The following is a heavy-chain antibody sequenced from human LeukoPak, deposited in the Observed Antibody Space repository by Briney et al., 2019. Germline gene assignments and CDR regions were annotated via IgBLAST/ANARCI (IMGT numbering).Heavy chain of an antibody. CDR1: GFTLNTYE. Sequence: GGSLRLSCAASGFTLNTYEMNWVRQAPGKGLEWVSHISSDGSTIYYADSVKGRFTVSRDNGKNSLYLQMNSLRAEDTAVYYCARGDYYYYYYMDVWGKGTTVSVSS. J-gene: IGHJ6*03. CDR3: ARGDYYYYYYMDV. V-gene: IGHV3-48*03. CDR2: ISSDGSTI.